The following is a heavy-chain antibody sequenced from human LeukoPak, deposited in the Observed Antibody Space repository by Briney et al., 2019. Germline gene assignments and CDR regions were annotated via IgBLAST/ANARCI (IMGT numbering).Heavy chain of an antibody. CDR2: IYYTGTT. CDR3: AREEYSSDWYGHDS. Sequence: SETLSLTCTLSGGSISNTNYYWAWIRQPPGRGLEWIGSIYYTGTTFDNPSLKSRVTLSVDTSKNQFSLRLTSVTAADTAFYYCAREEYSSDWYGHDSWGQGTLVTVSS. CDR1: GGSISNTNYY. J-gene: IGHJ4*02. D-gene: IGHD6-13*01. V-gene: IGHV4-39*07.